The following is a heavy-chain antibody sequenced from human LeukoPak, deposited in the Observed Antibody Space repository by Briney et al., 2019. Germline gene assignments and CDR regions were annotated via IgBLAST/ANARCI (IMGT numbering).Heavy chain of an antibody. Sequence: GGSLRLSCAASGFTFSSFAMSWVRQAPGKGLEWVSVISDIGDTTYYANSVKGRFTISRDNSKNTPYLQMNSLRADDTAVYYCAKVGAAGIAVVFVDYWGQGTLVTVSS. CDR1: GFTFSSFA. J-gene: IGHJ4*02. CDR2: ISDIGDTT. V-gene: IGHV3-23*01. D-gene: IGHD6-19*01. CDR3: AKVGAAGIAVVFVDY.